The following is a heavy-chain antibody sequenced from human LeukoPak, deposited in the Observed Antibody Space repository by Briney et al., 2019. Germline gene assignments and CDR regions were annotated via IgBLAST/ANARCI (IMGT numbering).Heavy chain of an antibody. CDR1: GFTFSSCS. J-gene: IGHJ4*02. Sequence: GGSLRLSCAASGFTFSSCSMSWVRQAPGKGLEWVAHIKQEGGEKYYVDTVKGRFTISRDNAKNSLYLQMNSLRAADTAVYYCARYQPRVLPSAYFDYWGQGTLVSVSS. D-gene: IGHD2/OR15-2a*01. CDR2: IKQEGGEK. V-gene: IGHV3-7*05. CDR3: ARYQPRVLPSAYFDY.